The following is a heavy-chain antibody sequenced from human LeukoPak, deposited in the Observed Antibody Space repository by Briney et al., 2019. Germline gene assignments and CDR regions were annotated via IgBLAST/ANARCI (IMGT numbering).Heavy chain of an antibody. CDR3: ARPKARGKYYFDY. CDR1: GGSISGYY. D-gene: IGHD3-10*01. J-gene: IGHJ4*02. CDR2: INHSGST. Sequence: SETLSLTCTVSGGSISGYYWSWVRQPPGKGLEWIGEINHSGSTNYNPSLKSRVTISVGTSKNQFSLKLSSVTAADTAVYYCARPKARGKYYFDYWGQGTLVTVSS. V-gene: IGHV4-34*01.